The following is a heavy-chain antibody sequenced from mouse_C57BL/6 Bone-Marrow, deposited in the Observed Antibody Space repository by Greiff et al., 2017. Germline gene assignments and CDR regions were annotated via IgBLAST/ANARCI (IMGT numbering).Heavy chain of an antibody. D-gene: IGHD1-1*01. CDR1: GFTFSDYY. CDR3: ARVPTTVVADWYFDV. V-gene: IGHV5-16*01. J-gene: IGHJ1*03. Sequence: EVKVVESEGGLVQPGSSMKLSCTASGFTFSDYYMAWVRQVPEKGLEWVANINYDGSSTYYLDSLKSRFIISRDNAKNILYLQMSSLKSEDTATYYCARVPTTVVADWYFDVWGTGLTVTVSS. CDR2: INYDGSST.